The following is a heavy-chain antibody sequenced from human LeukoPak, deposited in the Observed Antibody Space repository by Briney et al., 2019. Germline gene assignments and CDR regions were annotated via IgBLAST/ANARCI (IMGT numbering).Heavy chain of an antibody. D-gene: IGHD1-26*01. CDR2: INHSGST. V-gene: IGHV4-34*01. CDR3: ASIVGATFDY. J-gene: IGHJ4*02. CDR1: GGSFSGYY. Sequence: SETLSLTCAVYGGSFSGYYWSWIRQPPGKELEWIGEINHSGSTNYNPSLKSRVTISVDTSQNQFSLKLSSVTAADTAVYYCASIVGATFDYWGQGTLVTVSS.